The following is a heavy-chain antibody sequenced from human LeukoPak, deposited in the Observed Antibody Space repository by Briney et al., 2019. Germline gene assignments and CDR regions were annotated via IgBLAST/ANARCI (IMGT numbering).Heavy chain of an antibody. D-gene: IGHD5/OR15-5a*01. CDR3: AKDFSVYASNDLFDY. Sequence: GGSLRLSCAASGFTFSSYGMHWVRQAPGKGLEWVAVISYDGSNKYYADSVKGRFTISRDNSKNTLYLQMNSLRAEDTAVYYCAKDFSVYASNDLFDYWGQGTLVTVFS. CDR2: ISYDGSNK. CDR1: GFTFSSYG. V-gene: IGHV3-30*18. J-gene: IGHJ4*02.